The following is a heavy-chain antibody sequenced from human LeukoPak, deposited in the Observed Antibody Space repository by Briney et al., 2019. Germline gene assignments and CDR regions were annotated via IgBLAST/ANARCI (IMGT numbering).Heavy chain of an antibody. CDR3: ATYSNDFWSGQHFFDF. CDR1: GASMSTYY. CDR2: ISYSGST. V-gene: IGHV4-59*01. J-gene: IGHJ4*02. Sequence: SETLSLTCTVSGASMSTYYWSWIRQPPGKGLEWIGYISYSGSTNFNPSLKSRVTISVDTSKNQFPLGLNSVTAADTAVFYCATYSNDFWSGQHFFDFWGQGILVTVSS. D-gene: IGHD3-3*01.